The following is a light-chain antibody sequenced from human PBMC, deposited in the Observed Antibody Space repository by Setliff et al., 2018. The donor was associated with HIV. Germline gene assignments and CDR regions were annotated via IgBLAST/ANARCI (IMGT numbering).Light chain of an antibody. J-gene: IGLJ1*01. CDR1: SSDVGGYNY. CDR2: DVS. V-gene: IGLV2-14*01. Sequence: QSALAQPASVSGSPGQPITISCTGTSSDVGGYNYVSWYQQHPGKAPKLMIYDVSKRPSGVSNRFSGSKSGNTASLTISGLQAEDEADYYCSSYTSSSTPHVFGTGTKVTVL. CDR3: SSYTSSSTPHV.